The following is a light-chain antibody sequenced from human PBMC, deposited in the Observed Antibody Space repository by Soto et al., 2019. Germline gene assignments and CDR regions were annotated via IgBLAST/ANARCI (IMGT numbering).Light chain of an antibody. J-gene: IGKJ4*01. CDR1: QSFSRH. Sequence: EIVLTQSPATLSLSPGERATLSCRASQSFSRHLAWYQQKPGQAPRLLIYDASNRATGIPARFSGSGSGTDFTLTISSLEPEDFAVYYCQQRSNWPSLTFGGGTKVDIK. CDR3: QQRSNWPSLT. CDR2: DAS. V-gene: IGKV3-11*01.